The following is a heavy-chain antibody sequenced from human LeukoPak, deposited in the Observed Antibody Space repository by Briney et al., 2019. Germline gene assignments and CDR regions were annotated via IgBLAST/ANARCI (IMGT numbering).Heavy chain of an antibody. J-gene: IGHJ1*01. CDR1: GFTFSSYA. V-gene: IGHV3-53*01. CDR2: IYSGGST. CDR3: ASEYSSSWYRYFQH. Sequence: GGSLRLSCAASGFTFSSYAMSWVRQAPGKGLEWVSVIYSGGSTYYADSVKGRFTISRDNSKNTLYLQMNSLRAEDTAVYYCASEYSSSWYRYFQHWGQGTLVTVSS. D-gene: IGHD6-13*01.